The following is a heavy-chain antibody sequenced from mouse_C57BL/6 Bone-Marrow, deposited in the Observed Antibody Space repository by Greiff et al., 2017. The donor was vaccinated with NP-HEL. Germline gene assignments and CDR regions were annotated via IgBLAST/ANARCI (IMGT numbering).Heavy chain of an antibody. CDR2: IYPGSGST. V-gene: IGHV1-55*01. D-gene: IGHD2-3*01. J-gene: IGHJ3*01. CDR1: GYTFTSYW. Sequence: VQLQQPGAELVKPGASVKMSCKASGYTFTSYWITWVKQRPGQGLEWIGDIYPGSGSTNYNEKFKSKATLTVDTSSSTAYMQLSSLTSEDSAVYYCARRGYDGYYSFAYWGQGTLVTVSA. CDR3: ARRGYDGYYSFAY.